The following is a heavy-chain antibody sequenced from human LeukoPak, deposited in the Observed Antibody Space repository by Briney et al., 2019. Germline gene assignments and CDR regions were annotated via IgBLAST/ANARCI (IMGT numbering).Heavy chain of an antibody. Sequence: PSHTLSLTSTVSGGSISSGSYYWSWIRQPAGKGLEWIGRIYTSGSTNYNPSLKSRVTISVDTSKNQFSLKLSSVTAADTAVYYCARDGLPAVDRWFDPWGQGTLVNGSS. CDR1: GGSISSGSYY. V-gene: IGHV4-61*02. D-gene: IGHD3-22*01. CDR3: ARDGLPAVDRWFDP. CDR2: IYTSGST. J-gene: IGHJ5*02.